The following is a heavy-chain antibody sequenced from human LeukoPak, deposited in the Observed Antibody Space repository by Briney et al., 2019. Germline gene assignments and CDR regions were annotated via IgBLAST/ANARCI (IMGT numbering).Heavy chain of an antibody. V-gene: IGHV1-3*01. CDR1: GYTFTSYA. Sequence: ASVKVSCKASGYTFTSYAMHWVRQAPGQRLEWMGWINAGNGNTKYSQKFQGRVTITRDTSASTAYMDLSSLRSEDTAVYYCARNTETAIPLPYYFDYWGQGTLVTVS. CDR2: INAGNGNT. J-gene: IGHJ4*02. CDR3: ARNTETAIPLPYYFDY. D-gene: IGHD2-21*02.